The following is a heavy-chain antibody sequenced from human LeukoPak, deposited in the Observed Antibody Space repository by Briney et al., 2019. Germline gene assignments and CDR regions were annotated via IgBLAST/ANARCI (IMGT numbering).Heavy chain of an antibody. Sequence: GPLRLSCAASGFTLSTYDMHWVRRAPGKGLEWVSLSGIVGDTDYSDSVKGRFTISRDNAKDSLFLQMSSLRVGDTAFYYCARDSRGNFDLWGQGTLVTVSS. CDR3: ARDSRGNFDL. CDR1: GFTLSTYD. V-gene: IGHV3-13*01. J-gene: IGHJ4*02. CDR2: SGIVGDT.